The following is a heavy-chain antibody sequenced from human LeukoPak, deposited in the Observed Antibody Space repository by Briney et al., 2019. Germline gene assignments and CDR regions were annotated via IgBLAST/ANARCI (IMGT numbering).Heavy chain of an antibody. CDR1: GYTLTELS. J-gene: IGHJ4*02. Sequence: ASVKVSCKVSGYTLTELSMHWVRQAPGKGLGWMGGFDLEDGETIYAQKFQGRVTMTEDTSTDTAYMELRSLRSEDTAVYYCATVRFLEFSYYFDYWGQGTLVTVSS. CDR2: FDLEDGET. D-gene: IGHD3-3*01. CDR3: ATVRFLEFSYYFDY. V-gene: IGHV1-24*01.